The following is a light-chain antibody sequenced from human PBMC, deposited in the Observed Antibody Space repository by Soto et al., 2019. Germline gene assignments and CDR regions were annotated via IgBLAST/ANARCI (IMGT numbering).Light chain of an antibody. CDR1: QSVSSSY. Sequence: ELVLTQSPGTLSLSPGERATLSCRASQSVSSSYLAWYQQKPGQAPRLLIYGASSRATGIPDRFSGSGSGTDFTLTISRLEPEDFAVYYCQQYGSSPTTFGQGTKVDIK. CDR3: QQYGSSPTT. V-gene: IGKV3-20*01. CDR2: GAS. J-gene: IGKJ1*01.